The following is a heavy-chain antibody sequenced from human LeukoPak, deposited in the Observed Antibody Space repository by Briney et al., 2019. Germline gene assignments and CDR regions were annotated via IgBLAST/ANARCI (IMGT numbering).Heavy chain of an antibody. J-gene: IGHJ3*02. V-gene: IGHV1-46*01. Sequence: GASEKVYCKASGYTFTNYYMRWVRQAPGQGLEWMGIINPSGGSTSYAQKFQTRVTMTRDTSTSTVYMYLSSLRSEDTAVYYCARGWYYYDSSGPDAFDIWGQGTMVTVSS. CDR2: INPSGGST. CDR3: ARGWYYYDSSGPDAFDI. CDR1: GYTFTNYY. D-gene: IGHD3-22*01.